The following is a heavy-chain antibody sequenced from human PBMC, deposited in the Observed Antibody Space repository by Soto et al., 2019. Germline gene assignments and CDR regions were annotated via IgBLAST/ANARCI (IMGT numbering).Heavy chain of an antibody. J-gene: IGHJ4*02. V-gene: IGHV3-30*15. CDR3: ARDQGLRFDCNLAS. Sequence: QVQLVESGGGVVQPRRSLRLSCAASGFIFTSYIVHWVRQAPGKGLEWVASVSYDGSKKHYADSVKGRFAISRDNSKNPVYLQMRSQRPEDTAVYYCARDQGLRFDCNLASWAQGTLVTVSS. D-gene: IGHD3-16*01. CDR1: GFIFTSYI. CDR2: VSYDGSKK.